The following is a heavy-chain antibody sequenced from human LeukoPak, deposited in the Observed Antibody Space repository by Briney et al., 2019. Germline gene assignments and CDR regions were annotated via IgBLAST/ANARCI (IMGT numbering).Heavy chain of an antibody. CDR3: ARGSRGYSYG. V-gene: IGHV4-4*02. Sequence: SETLSLTCAVSGGSISSNNWWGWVRQPPGKGLEWIGYIYYSASTNYNPSLKSRVTISVDTSNNQFSLKLSSVTAADTAVYYCARGSRGYSYGWGQGTLVTVSS. CDR1: GGSISSNNW. J-gene: IGHJ4*02. D-gene: IGHD5-18*01. CDR2: IYYSAST.